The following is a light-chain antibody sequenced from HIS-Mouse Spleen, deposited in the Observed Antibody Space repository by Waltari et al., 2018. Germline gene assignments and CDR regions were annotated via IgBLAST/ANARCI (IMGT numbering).Light chain of an antibody. J-gene: IGLJ3*02. CDR3: SSYTSSSTWV. CDR2: EVS. V-gene: IGLV2-14*01. Sequence: QSALTQPASVSGSPGQSITISCTGTSSDVGGYNYVSWYQQHPGKAPKLMIYEVSNRPLGVSKRFSSSKSGNTASLTISGLQAEDEADYYCSSYTSSSTWVFGGGTKLTVL. CDR1: SSDVGGYNY.